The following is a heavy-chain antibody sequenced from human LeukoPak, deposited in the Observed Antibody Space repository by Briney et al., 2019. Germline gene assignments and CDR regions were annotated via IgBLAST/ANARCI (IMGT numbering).Heavy chain of an antibody. CDR2: IIPLFGTT. D-gene: IGHD2-15*01. V-gene: IGHV1-69*13. CDR3: ARGYCSGGYCYSGGYWFDP. Sequence: VASVKVSCKASGGTFSSYAISWVRQAPGQGLEWMGGIIPLFGTTNYAQKFQGRVTVTADESTSTAYMELSSLRSEDTAVYYCARGYCSGGYCYSGGYWFDPWGQGTLVTVSS. CDR1: GGTFSSYA. J-gene: IGHJ5*02.